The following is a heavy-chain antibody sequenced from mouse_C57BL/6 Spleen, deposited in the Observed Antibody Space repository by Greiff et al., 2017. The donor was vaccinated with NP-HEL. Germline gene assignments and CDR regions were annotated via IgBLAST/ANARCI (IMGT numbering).Heavy chain of an antibody. CDR2: INPSTGGT. Sequence: EVQLQQSGPELVKPGASVKISCKASGYSFTGYYMNWVKQSPEKSLEWIGEINPSTGGTTYNQKFKAKATLTVDKSSSTAYMQLKSLTSEDSAVYYCARGIELRSPWYFDVWGTGTTVTVSS. CDR3: ARGIELRSPWYFDV. D-gene: IGHD1-1*01. CDR1: GYSFTGYY. J-gene: IGHJ1*03. V-gene: IGHV1-42*01.